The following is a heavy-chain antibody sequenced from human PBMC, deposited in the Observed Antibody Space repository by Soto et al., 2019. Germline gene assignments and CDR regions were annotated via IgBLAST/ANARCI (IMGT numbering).Heavy chain of an antibody. V-gene: IGHV3-30*18. CDR3: AKGGGSYSSSWLLTAYGV. J-gene: IGHJ6*02. Sequence: QVQLVESGGGVVQPGRSLRLSCAASGFTFSSYGMHWVRQAPGKGLEWVAVISYDGSNKYYADSVKGRFTISRDNSKNTLYLQMNSLRAEDTAVYYCAKGGGSYSSSWLLTAYGVWGQGTTVTVSS. D-gene: IGHD6-13*01. CDR2: ISYDGSNK. CDR1: GFTFSSYG.